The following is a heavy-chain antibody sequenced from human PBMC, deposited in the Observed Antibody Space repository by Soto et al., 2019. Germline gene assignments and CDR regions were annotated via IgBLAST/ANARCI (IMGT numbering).Heavy chain of an antibody. J-gene: IGHJ6*03. CDR2: IIPILGIA. V-gene: IGHV1-69*02. D-gene: IGHD6-19*01. CDR1: GGTFSSYT. Sequence: SVKVSCKASGGTFSSYTISWVRQAPGQGLEWMARIIPILGIANYAQKFQGRVTITADKSTSTAYMELSSLRSEDTAVYYCARGGPDSSGWYSYYMDVWGKGTTVTVSS. CDR3: ARGGPDSSGWYSYYMDV.